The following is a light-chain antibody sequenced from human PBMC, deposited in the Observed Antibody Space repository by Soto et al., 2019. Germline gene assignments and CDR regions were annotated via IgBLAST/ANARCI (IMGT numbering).Light chain of an antibody. CDR2: WAS. CDR1: QSVLYSSNNKTY. V-gene: IGKV4-1*01. Sequence: DIVMTQSPDSLAVSLGERATINCKSSQSVLYSSNNKTYLAWYQQKPGQPPKLLIYWASTRESGVPDRFSGSGSGTDFTLSISSLQAEDGAVYDYQDDYSTPPITFGQGTRVEIK. CDR3: QDDYSTPPIT. J-gene: IGKJ5*01.